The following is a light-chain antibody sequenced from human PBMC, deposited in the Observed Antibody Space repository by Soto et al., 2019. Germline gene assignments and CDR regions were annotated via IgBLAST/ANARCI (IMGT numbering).Light chain of an antibody. V-gene: IGKV1-39*01. CDR2: AAS. CDR3: QQSYSTPRT. J-gene: IGKJ1*01. Sequence: DIQITQSPSSLSASVGDRVTITCRASQSISSYLNWYQQKPGKSPKLLIYAASSLQSGVPSRFSGSGSGTDFTLTISSLQPEDFATYYCQQSYSTPRTLGQGTKLDIK. CDR1: QSISSY.